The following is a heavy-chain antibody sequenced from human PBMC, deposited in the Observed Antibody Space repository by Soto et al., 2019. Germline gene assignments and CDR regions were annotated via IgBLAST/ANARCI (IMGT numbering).Heavy chain of an antibody. CDR1: GGSISSDGYY. V-gene: IGHV4-31*03. CDR2: IYYSGST. CDR3: ARGTLYDPFRVTTLVWFYP. J-gene: IGHJ5*02. Sequence: QVQLQESGPGLVKPSQTLSLTCTVAGGSISSDGYYWSWIRQHPVNGLEWIGYIYYSGSTYYNPSLKSRVNTSVDPSKIQVSMKMSSVTAADTVVSYCARGTLYDPFRVTTLVWFYPWGQGKLVTVSS. D-gene: IGHD4-4*01.